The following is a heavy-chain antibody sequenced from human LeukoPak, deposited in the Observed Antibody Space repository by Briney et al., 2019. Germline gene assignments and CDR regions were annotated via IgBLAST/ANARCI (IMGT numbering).Heavy chain of an antibody. CDR1: GGSISSYY. Sequence: PSETLSLTCTVPGGSISSYYWSWIRQPPGKGLEWIGYIYYSGSTNYNPSLKSRVTISVDTSKNQFSLKLSSVTAADTAVYYCARADYDSSGYYYYYYYGMDVWGQGTTVTVSS. D-gene: IGHD3-22*01. J-gene: IGHJ6*02. CDR2: IYYSGST. CDR3: ARADYDSSGYYYYYYYGMDV. V-gene: IGHV4-59*01.